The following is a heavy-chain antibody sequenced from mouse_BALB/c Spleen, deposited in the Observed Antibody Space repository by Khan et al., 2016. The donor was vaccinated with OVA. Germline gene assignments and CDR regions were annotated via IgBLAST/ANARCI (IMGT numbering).Heavy chain of an antibody. CDR3: TIDRNYYGSSFYFDY. V-gene: IGHV5-6-4*01. D-gene: IGHD1-1*01. J-gene: IGHJ2*01. CDR1: GFAFSSYS. CDR2: ITSGGSYT. Sequence: EVELVESGGGLVKPGGSLKLSCAASGFAFSSYSMSWVRQTPETRLEWVATITSGGSYTYYPDSVKGRFNISRDNAKNTLYLQMSSLKTKETAMYYATIDRNYYGSSFYFDYWGQGTTLTVSS.